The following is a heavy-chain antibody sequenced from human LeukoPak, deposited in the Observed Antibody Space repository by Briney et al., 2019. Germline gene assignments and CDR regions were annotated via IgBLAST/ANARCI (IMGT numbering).Heavy chain of an antibody. CDR2: IYYSGST. CDR1: GGSMSSYY. D-gene: IGHD6-13*01. J-gene: IGHJ4*02. Sequence: PSETLSLTCTVSGGSMSSYYWSWIRQPPGKVLEWIGYIYYSGSTNYNPSLKSRVTISVDTSKNQFSLKLSSVTAADTAVYYCARLSAAAVDYWGQGTLVTVSS. V-gene: IGHV4-59*01. CDR3: ARLSAAAVDY.